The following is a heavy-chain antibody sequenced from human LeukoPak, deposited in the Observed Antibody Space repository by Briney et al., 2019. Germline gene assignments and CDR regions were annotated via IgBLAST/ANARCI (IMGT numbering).Heavy chain of an antibody. CDR2: IYYSGST. V-gene: IGHV4-59*01. J-gene: IGHJ4*02. Sequence: SETLSLTCTVSGGSISTYYWNWIRQPPGKGQELIGYIYYSGSTNYNPSLKSPVTISVDTSKNQFSLKLSSVTAADTAMYYCARDGSARYYFDYWGQGTLVTVSS. CDR3: ARDGSARYYFDY. CDR1: GGSISTYY.